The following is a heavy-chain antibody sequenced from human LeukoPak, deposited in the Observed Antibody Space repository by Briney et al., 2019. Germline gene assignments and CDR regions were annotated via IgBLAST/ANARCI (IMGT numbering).Heavy chain of an antibody. D-gene: IGHD6-13*01. Sequence: GGSLRLSCAASGFTSSSYWMHWVRPAPGKGLVWVSRISSDGSSTSYADSVKGRFTISRDNAKNTLYLQMNSLRAEDTAVYYCARDLFVSSFLLDYWGQGTLVTVSS. CDR1: GFTSSSYW. J-gene: IGHJ4*02. CDR2: ISSDGSST. V-gene: IGHV3-74*01. CDR3: ARDLFVSSFLLDY.